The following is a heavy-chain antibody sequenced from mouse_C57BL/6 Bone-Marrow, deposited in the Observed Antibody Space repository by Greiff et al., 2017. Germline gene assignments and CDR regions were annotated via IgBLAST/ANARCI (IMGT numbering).Heavy chain of an antibody. CDR3: ARMGYYYGSSDGARDY. J-gene: IGHJ4*01. D-gene: IGHD1-1*01. V-gene: IGHV1-36*01. Sequence: EVQLQESGPVLVKPGPSVKISCKASGFTFTDYCMPWVKQSHGKSLEWIGLVYPYNGGTSYNQKFKGKATLTVDTSSSTAYMELNSLTSEDSAVYYGARMGYYYGSSDGARDYWGQGTSVTVSS. CDR2: VYPYNGGT. CDR1: GFTFTDYC.